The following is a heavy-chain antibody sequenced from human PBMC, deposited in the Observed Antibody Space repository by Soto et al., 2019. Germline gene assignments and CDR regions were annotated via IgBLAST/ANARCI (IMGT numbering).Heavy chain of an antibody. D-gene: IGHD3-22*01. CDR3: ARATYYYDSSGYSDRVLDF. J-gene: IGHJ4*02. CDR2: IYYSGNT. CDR1: GGSISSCGYY. V-gene: IGHV4-31*03. Sequence: SETLSLTCTVSGGSISSCGYYWSWIRQHPGKGLEWIGYIYYSGNTYYNPSLKSRVTISEDTSKNQFSLKLSSVTAADTAVYYCARATYYYDSSGYSDRVLDFWGQGTLVTVSS.